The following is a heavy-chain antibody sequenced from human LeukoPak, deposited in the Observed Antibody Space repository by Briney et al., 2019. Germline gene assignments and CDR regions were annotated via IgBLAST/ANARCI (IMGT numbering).Heavy chain of an antibody. CDR3: ARVVSNFYFDY. J-gene: IGHJ4*02. CDR2: IYHSGST. Sequence: SQTLSLTCAVSGGSISSGGYSWSWIRQPPGKGLEWIGYIYHSGSTYYNPSLKTRVTISVDRSKNQFSLKLSSVTAADTAVYYCARVVSNFYFDYWGQGTLVTVSS. D-gene: IGHD4-11*01. V-gene: IGHV4-30-2*01. CDR1: GGSISSGGYS.